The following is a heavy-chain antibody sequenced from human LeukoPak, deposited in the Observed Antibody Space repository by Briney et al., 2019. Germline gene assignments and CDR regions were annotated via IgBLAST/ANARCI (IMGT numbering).Heavy chain of an antibody. D-gene: IGHD6-13*01. Sequence: ASVKVSCKASGYTFTGYYMHWLRQAPGQGLEWMGWINPNTGGTNYAQNFQGRVTMTRDTSTGTVYMELNTLRSDDTAVYYCARTLYISAAPGGFDYWGQGTLVTVSS. J-gene: IGHJ4*02. V-gene: IGHV1-2*02. CDR2: INPNTGGT. CDR3: ARTLYISAAPGGFDY. CDR1: GYTFTGYY.